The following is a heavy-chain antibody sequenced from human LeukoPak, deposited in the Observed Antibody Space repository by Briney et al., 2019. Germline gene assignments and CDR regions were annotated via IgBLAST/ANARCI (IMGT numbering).Heavy chain of an antibody. CDR1: GFTFSSYA. Sequence: GGSLRLSCAASGFTFSSYAMSWVRQAPGKGLERVSAISGSGGSTYYADSVKGRFTISRDNSKNTLYLQMNSLRAEDTAVYYCAKAPLRCSSTSCYSEFQHWGQGTLVTVSS. CDR3: AKAPLRCSSTSCYSEFQH. CDR2: ISGSGGST. V-gene: IGHV3-23*01. D-gene: IGHD2-2*01. J-gene: IGHJ1*01.